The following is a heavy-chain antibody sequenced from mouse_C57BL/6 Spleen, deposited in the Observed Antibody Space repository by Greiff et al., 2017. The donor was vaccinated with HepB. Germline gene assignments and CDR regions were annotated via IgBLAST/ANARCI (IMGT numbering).Heavy chain of an antibody. D-gene: IGHD2-3*01. Sequence: SGPELVKPGASVKISCKASGYSFTGYYMNWVKQSPEKSLEWIGEINPSTGGTTYNQKFKAKATLTVDKSSSTAYMQLKSLTSEDSAVYYCATAGYYDFDYWGQGTTLTVSS. V-gene: IGHV1-42*01. CDR3: ATAGYYDFDY. J-gene: IGHJ2*01. CDR2: INPSTGGT. CDR1: GYSFTGYY.